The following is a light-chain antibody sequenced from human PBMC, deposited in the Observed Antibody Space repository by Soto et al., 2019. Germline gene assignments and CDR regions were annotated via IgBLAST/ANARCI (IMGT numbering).Light chain of an antibody. CDR2: DAS. CDR3: QQRRSWPPTIT. CDR1: QSISGRY. Sequence: PGERASLSCRASQSISGRYLAWYQQKPGQAPRLLIYDASSRATGIPDRFSGSGSGTDFILTISSLEPEDFAVYYCQQRRSWPPTITFGQGTRLEIK. V-gene: IGKV3D-20*02. J-gene: IGKJ5*01.